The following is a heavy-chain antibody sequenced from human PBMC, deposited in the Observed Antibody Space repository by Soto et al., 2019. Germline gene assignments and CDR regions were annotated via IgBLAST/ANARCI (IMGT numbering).Heavy chain of an antibody. CDR3: AREFFWRSSSSPTFYYYLDV. J-gene: IGHJ6*03. D-gene: IGHD6-6*01. V-gene: IGHV4-4*08. CDR1: GGSVSSYH. CDR2: IFYNGST. Sequence: VQLQESGEGLVKPSETLSLTCTVSGGSVSSYHWTWIRQSPGQGLEWIGYIFYNGSTDYNPSLKSRAPISLSTSKRQFSLKLTPVTAADTAVYYCAREFFWRSSSSPTFYYYLDVWGKGATVTVSS.